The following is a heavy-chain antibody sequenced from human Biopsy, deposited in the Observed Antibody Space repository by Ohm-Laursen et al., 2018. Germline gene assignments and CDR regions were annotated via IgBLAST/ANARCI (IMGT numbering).Heavy chain of an antibody. J-gene: IGHJ4*02. D-gene: IGHD2-8*01. Sequence: ASVKVSCKASSYTFTDYNTHWMRQAPGQGLEWLGYINCKTGATNYAQRFQGTVTMTRDTSISTAYLALGSLRSADTAIYYCARDPLNGHKHFDYWGQGSLVTVSS. V-gene: IGHV1-2*02. CDR2: INCKTGAT. CDR3: ARDPLNGHKHFDY. CDR1: SYTFTDYN.